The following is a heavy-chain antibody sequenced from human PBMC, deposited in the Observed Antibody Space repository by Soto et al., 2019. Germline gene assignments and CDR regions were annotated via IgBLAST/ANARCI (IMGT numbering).Heavy chain of an antibody. J-gene: IGHJ4*02. CDR3: AGGSYNFGVDY. CDR2: IIPIFGTA. Sequence: SVKVSCKASGGTFSSYAISWVRQAPGQGLEWMGGIIPIFGTANYAQKFQGRVTITADESTSTAYMELSSLRSEDSAVYYCAGGSYNFGVDYWGQGTLVAFSS. D-gene: IGHD1-26*01. V-gene: IGHV1-69*13. CDR1: GGTFSSYA.